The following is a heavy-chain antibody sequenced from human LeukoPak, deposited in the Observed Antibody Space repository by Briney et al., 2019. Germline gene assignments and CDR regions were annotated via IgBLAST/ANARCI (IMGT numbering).Heavy chain of an antibody. D-gene: IGHD6-13*01. J-gene: IGHJ3*02. CDR1: GFTFSSYS. Sequence: PGGSLRLSCAASGFTFSSYSMIWVRQAPGKGLESVSSISSSNGYIYYADSVKGRFTVSRDGAKNSVYLQMNSLRAEDTAVYYCARSGSSWYESPNAFDIWGQGTMVTVSS. V-gene: IGHV3-21*01. CDR3: ARSGSSWYESPNAFDI. CDR2: ISSSNGYI.